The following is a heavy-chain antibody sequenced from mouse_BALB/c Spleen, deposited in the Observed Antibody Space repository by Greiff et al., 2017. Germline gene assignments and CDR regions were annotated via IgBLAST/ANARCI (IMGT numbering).Heavy chain of an antibody. CDR2: IDPENGNT. J-gene: IGHJ4*01. V-gene: IGHV14-1*02. CDR3: ARNYGSLYAMDY. CDR1: GFNIKDYY. D-gene: IGHD1-2*01. Sequence: VHVKQSGAELVRPGALVKLSCKASGFNIKDYYMHWVKQRPEQGLEWIGWIDPENGNTIYDPKFQGKASITADTSSNTAYLQLSSLTSEDTAVYYCARNYGSLYAMDYWGQGTSVTVSS.